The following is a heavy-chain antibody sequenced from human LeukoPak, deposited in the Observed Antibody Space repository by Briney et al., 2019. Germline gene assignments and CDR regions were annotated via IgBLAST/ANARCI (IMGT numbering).Heavy chain of an antibody. CDR3: AREEAGIAVAGIDY. J-gene: IGHJ4*02. CDR2: INPNSGGT. V-gene: IGHV1-2*02. Sequence: GASVKVSCKASGYTFTTYGISWVRQAPGQGLEWMGWINPNSGGTNYAQKFQGRVTMTRDTSISTAYMELSRLRSDDTAVYYCAREEAGIAVAGIDYWGQGTLVTVSS. D-gene: IGHD6-19*01. CDR1: GYTFTTYG.